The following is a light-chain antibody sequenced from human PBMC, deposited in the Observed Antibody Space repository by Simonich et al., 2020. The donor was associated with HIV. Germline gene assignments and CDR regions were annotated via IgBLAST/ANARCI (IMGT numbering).Light chain of an antibody. V-gene: IGKV1-39*01. CDR3: QQSYNTLLT. CDR2: AAS. Sequence: DIQMTQSPSSLSASVGNSVTITCRASQSITNYLNWFQQKPGNAPRLLIYAASSLQSGVPSRFSGSGSGTDFTLSISRLQPEDFATYYCQQSYNTLLTFGGGTKVEIK. J-gene: IGKJ4*01. CDR1: QSITNY.